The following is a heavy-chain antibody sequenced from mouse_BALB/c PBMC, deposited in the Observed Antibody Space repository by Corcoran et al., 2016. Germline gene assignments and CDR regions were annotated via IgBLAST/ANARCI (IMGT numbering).Heavy chain of an antibody. CDR3: ARHAYSRDGGVAY. CDR1: GCTFSDYT. J-gene: IGHJ3*01. Sequence: VQLQQSGAELVKPGASVKLSYKASGCTFSDYTKPWVKQRSGQGLEWIGWFYPRSKTTKYNEKFKDKATLTEDKSSCTGYMELSRLTSEDSAVDFCARHAYSRDGGVAYWGQGTLVTVSA. D-gene: IGHD2-14*01. V-gene: IGHV1-62-2*01. CDR2: FYPRSKTT.